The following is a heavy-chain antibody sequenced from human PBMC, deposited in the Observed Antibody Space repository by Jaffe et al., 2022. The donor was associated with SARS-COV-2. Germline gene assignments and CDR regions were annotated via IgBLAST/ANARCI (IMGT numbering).Heavy chain of an antibody. V-gene: IGHV3-49*03. J-gene: IGHJ5*02. Sequence: EVQLVESGGGLVQPGRSLRLSCSCSVSGFTFGDYAVSWFRQAPGRGLEWVGFIRSKAYGGTTEYAASVKGRFTISRDDSKSIAYLQMNSLKTEDTAVYYCGSSWYSSSWYLRWFDPWGQGTLVTVSS. CDR1: GFTFGDYA. CDR2: IRSKAYGGTT. D-gene: IGHD6-13*01. CDR3: GSSWYSSSWYLRWFDP.